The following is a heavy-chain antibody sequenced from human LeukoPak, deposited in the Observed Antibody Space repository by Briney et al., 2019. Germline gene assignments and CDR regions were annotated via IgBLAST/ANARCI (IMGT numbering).Heavy chain of an antibody. J-gene: IGHJ4*02. CDR1: GFTFSSYG. Sequence: TGGSLRLSCAASGFTFSSYGMHWVRHAPGKGLEWVAVIWYDGSNKYYADSVKGRFTISKDNSKNTLYLQMNSLRAEDTAVYYCARGPYYDFWSGHLWGQGTLVTVSS. D-gene: IGHD3-3*01. CDR3: ARGPYYDFWSGHL. V-gene: IGHV3-33*01. CDR2: IWYDGSNK.